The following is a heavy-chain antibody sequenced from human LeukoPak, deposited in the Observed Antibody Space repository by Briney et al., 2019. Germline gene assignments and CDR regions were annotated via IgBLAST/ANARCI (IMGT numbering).Heavy chain of an antibody. D-gene: IGHD7-27*01. CDR1: GFTFGSYG. V-gene: IGHV3-33*01. CDR2: IWYDGSNK. J-gene: IGHJ4*02. Sequence: PGRSLRLSCAASGFTFGSYGMHWVRQAPGKGLEWVAVIWYDGSNKYYADSVKGRFTISRDNSKNTLYLQMNSLRAEDTAVYYCARDWGSNFDYWGQGTLVTVSS. CDR3: ARDWGSNFDY.